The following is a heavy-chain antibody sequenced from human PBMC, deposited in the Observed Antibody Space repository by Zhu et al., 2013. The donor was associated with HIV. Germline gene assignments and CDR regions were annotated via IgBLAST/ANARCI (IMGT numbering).Heavy chain of an antibody. CDR1: GYPFTSYY. D-gene: IGHD3-9*01. CDR3: TRSTAVTLFGLIIAHYYYAMDV. V-gene: IGHV1-46*01. CDR2: INPRTGGT. J-gene: IGHJ6*02. Sequence: QVRLLQSGSQVRAPGASVSLSCKTFGYPFTSYYLHWVRQAPGRSLEWMGEINPRTGGTTSAQRFQHRLTLTTDTSKTSVYMNLTGLTPDDTAIYYCTRSTAVTLFGLIIAHYYYAMDVWGRGTTVTVS.